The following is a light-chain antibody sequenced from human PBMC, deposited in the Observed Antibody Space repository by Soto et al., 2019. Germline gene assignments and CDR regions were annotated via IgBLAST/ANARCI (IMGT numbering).Light chain of an antibody. V-gene: IGLV1-51*01. CDR3: LTWDRSPRAGV. CDR2: DNN. Sequence: QSVLTQPPSVSAAAGQKVSISCSGSSSNIGKNYVSWYQQVPGTAPKLLIYDNNNRPSGIPDRFSGSKSGTSATLGITGLQTGDEADYYCLTWDRSPRAGVFGGGTQLTVL. J-gene: IGLJ2*01. CDR1: SSNIGKNY.